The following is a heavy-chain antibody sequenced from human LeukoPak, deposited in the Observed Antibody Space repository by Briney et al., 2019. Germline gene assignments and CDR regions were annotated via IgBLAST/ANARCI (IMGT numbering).Heavy chain of an antibody. CDR2: IYYSGST. V-gene: IGHV4-31*03. J-gene: IGHJ4*02. CDR3: ARDSSGYYFDP. CDR1: GGSISSGGYY. D-gene: IGHD3-22*01. Sequence: SETLSLTCTVSGGSISSGGYYWSWIRQHPGKGLEWIGYIYYSGSTYYNPSLKSRVTISVDTSKNQFSLKLSSVTAADTAVYYCARDSSGYYFDPWGQGTLVTVSS.